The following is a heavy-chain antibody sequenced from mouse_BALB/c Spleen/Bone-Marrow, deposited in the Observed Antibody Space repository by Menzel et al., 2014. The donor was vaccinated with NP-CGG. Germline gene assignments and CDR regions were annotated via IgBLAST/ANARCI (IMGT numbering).Heavy chain of an antibody. CDR3: TLSRDFDY. J-gene: IGHJ2*01. CDR2: INPSNDGA. V-gene: IGHV1S16*01. CDR1: GYTFTSHW. Sequence: GAELVKPGASVKLSCKASGYTFTSHWMHWVKLRPGQGFEWIGEINPSNDGANYNEKFKRKATLTVDKSSSTAYMQLSSLTSEDSAVYYCTLSRDFDYWGQGTTLTVSS.